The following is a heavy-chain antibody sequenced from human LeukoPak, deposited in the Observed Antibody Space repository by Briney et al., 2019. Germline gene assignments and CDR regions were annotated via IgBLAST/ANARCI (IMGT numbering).Heavy chain of an antibody. CDR3: AKEGDFVVVPAAIVLPYYFDY. V-gene: IGHV3-23*01. CDR2: ISGSGGST. J-gene: IGHJ4*02. Sequence: GGSLRLSCAASGFTFSSYAMSWVRQAPGKGLEWVSAISGSGGSTYYADSVKGRFTISRDNSKNTLYLQMNSLRAEDTAVYYCAKEGDFVVVPAAIVLPYYFDYWGQGTLVTVSS. D-gene: IGHD2-2*01. CDR1: GFTFSSYA.